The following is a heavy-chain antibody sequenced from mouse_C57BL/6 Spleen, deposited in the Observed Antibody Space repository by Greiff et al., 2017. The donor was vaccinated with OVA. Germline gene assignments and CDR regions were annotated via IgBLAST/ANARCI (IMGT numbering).Heavy chain of an antibody. Sequence: QVQLQQSGAELVRPGTSVKVSCKASGYAFTNYLIEWVKQRPGQGLEWIGVINPGSGGTNYNEKFKGKATLTADKSSSTAYMQLSSLTSEDSAVYFCARSGQLRLEGFAYWGQGTLVSVSA. CDR1: GYAFTNYL. CDR3: ARSGQLRLEGFAY. J-gene: IGHJ3*01. D-gene: IGHD3-2*02. V-gene: IGHV1-54*01. CDR2: INPGSGGT.